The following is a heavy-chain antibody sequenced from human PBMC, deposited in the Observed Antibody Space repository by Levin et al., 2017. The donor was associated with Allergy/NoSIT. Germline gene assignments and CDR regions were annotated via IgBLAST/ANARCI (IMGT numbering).Heavy chain of an antibody. Sequence: GASVKVSCNASGYTFTGDYIYWVRQAPGQGLEWMGRINPNSGGTNSAQTFQGRVTMTRDTSISTAYMELRSLTSDDTAVYYCARGNFFDSSGLHLWGQGTLVTVSS. CDR2: INPNSGGT. J-gene: IGHJ4*02. CDR1: GYTFTGDY. D-gene: IGHD3-22*01. CDR3: ARGNFFDSSGLHL. V-gene: IGHV1-2*06.